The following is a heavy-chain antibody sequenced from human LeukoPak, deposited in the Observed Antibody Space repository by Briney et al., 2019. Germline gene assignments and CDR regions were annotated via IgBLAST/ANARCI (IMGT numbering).Heavy chain of an antibody. CDR3: AKDRDYGFPPCWFDP. V-gene: IGHV3-30*18. Sequence: PGGFLRLSCAASGFTFSSYGMHWVRQAPGKGLEWVAVISYDESNKYYADSVKGRFTISRDNSKNTLYLQMNSLRAEDTAVYYCAKDRDYGFPPCWFDPWGQGTLVTVSS. CDR2: ISYDESNK. CDR1: GFTFSSYG. J-gene: IGHJ5*02. D-gene: IGHD4-17*01.